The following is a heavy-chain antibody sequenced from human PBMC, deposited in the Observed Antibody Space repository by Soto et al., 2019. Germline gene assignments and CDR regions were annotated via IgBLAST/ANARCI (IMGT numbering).Heavy chain of an antibody. CDR1: RFTFTDYW. J-gene: IGHJ4*02. Sequence: EVQLVESGGGLVKPGGSLRLSCAASRFTFTDYWMSWVRQAPGKGLEWVGRIKAKGDGAITDYAAPVKGRFTIYRDDSQNTLYLQMNSLKTEDTAVYYCTTARWFTYYFDYWGQGTLVTVSS. V-gene: IGHV3-15*01. CDR3: TTARWFTYYFDY. D-gene: IGHD3-9*01. CDR2: IKAKGDGAIT.